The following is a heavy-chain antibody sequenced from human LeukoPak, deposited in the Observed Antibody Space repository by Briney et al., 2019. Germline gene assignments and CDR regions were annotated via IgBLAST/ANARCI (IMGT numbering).Heavy chain of an antibody. J-gene: IGHJ5*02. CDR2: IYHSGST. D-gene: IGHD3-22*01. CDR3: ARVGDYYDSSGYNDWFDP. V-gene: IGHV4-30-2*01. Sequence: PSETLSLTCAVSGGSISSGGYSWSWIRQTPGKGLEWIGYIYHSGSTYYNPSLKSRVTISVDRSKNQFSLKLSSVTAADTAVYYCARVGDYYDSSGYNDWFDPWGQGTLVTVSS. CDR1: GGSISSGGYS.